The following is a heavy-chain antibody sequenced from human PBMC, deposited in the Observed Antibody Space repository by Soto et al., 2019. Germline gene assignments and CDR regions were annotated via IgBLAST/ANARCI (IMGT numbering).Heavy chain of an antibody. D-gene: IGHD3-22*01. CDR2: ISSSSSYI. Sequence: GGSLRLSCAASGFTFSSYSMNWVRQAPGKGLEWVSSISSSSSYIYYADSVKGRFTISRDNAKNSLYLQMNSLRAEDTAVYYCASGDYYDSSGYYYIDNYWGQGTLVTVS. CDR3: ASGDYYDSSGYYYIDNY. CDR1: GFTFSSYS. J-gene: IGHJ4*02. V-gene: IGHV3-21*01.